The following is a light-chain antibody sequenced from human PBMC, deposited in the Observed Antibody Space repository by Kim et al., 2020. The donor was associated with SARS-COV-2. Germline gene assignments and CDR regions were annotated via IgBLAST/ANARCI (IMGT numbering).Light chain of an antibody. J-gene: IGKJ1*01. CDR1: QSVSSN. CDR2: GAS. CDR3: KKKNNWRRT. Sequence: EIVMTQSPATLSVSPGERATLSCRASQSVSSNLAWYQQKPGQAPRLLIYGASTRATGIPARFSGSGSGTEFTLTISSLQSEDFAVYYCKKKNNWRRTFGQGSKVDIK. V-gene: IGKV3-15*01.